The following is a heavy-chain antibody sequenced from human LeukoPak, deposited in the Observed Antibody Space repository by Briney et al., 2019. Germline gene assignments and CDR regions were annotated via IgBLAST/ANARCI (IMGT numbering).Heavy chain of an antibody. CDR3: ARDNYDSSPPYYFDY. CDR1: GFTFSDYE. CDR2: ISSSGNTI. V-gene: IGHV3-48*03. D-gene: IGHD3-22*01. Sequence: GGSLRLSCAASGFTFSDYELNWVRQAPGKGLEWLSYISSSGNTIYYTDSVKGRFTISRDNAKNSLYLLMNSLRAEDTAVYYCARDNYDSSPPYYFDYWGQGTLGTVS. J-gene: IGHJ4*02.